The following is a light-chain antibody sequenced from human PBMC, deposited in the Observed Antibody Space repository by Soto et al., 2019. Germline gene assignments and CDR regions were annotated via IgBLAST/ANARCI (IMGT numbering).Light chain of an antibody. Sequence: QSALTQPASVSGSPGQSITISCTGTRSDIGAYNYVSWYQRHPGKAPKLLIYDVNSRPSGVSNRFSGSKSGNTASLTISGLQAEDEADYFCSSYTSTDTLYVFGSGTSSPS. J-gene: IGLJ1*01. CDR1: RSDIGAYNY. CDR3: SSYTSTDTLYV. V-gene: IGLV2-14*01. CDR2: DVN.